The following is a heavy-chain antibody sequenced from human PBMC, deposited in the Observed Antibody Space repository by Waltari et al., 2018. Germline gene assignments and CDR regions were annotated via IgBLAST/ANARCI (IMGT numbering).Heavy chain of an antibody. CDR2: VSAYNGDT. J-gene: IGHJ4*02. CDR1: GYTFSNYG. V-gene: IGHV1-18*01. D-gene: IGHD5-18*01. Sequence: VQLVQSGTEVKKPGASVKVSCKASGYTFSNYGISGVRQAPGQGLEWMGRVSAYNGDTKYAQKIQDRVSMTTDTSTSTAYMELRSLRSDDTAVYYCARGAPGIPPPIFDYWGQGTLVTVSS. CDR3: ARGAPGIPPPIFDY.